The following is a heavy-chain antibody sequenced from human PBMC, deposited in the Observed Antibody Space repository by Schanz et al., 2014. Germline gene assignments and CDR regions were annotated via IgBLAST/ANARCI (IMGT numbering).Heavy chain of an antibody. Sequence: LVESGGGLVQPGGSLRLCCVASGFTFSRYWMSWVRQAPGKGLEWVANIKQDGSERYYVDSVKGRFTISRDNAKNSLYLQMNSLRAEDTAVYYCERFQSPHQPFDYWGQGTLVTVSS. D-gene: IGHD2-2*01. CDR3: ERFQSPHQPFDY. J-gene: IGHJ4*02. V-gene: IGHV3-7*01. CDR2: IKQDGSER. CDR1: GFTFSRYW.